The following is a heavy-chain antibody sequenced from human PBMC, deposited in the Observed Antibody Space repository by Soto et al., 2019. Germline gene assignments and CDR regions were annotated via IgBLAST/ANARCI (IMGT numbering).Heavy chain of an antibody. CDR2: IYHSGST. D-gene: IGHD4-17*01. J-gene: IGHJ4*02. CDR1: GGSISSGGYS. CDR3: ARGVPVRFDY. Sequence: SETLSLTCAVSGGSISSGGYSCNWIRQPPGKGLEWIGYIYHSGSTNYNPSLKSRVTISVDKSKNQFSLKLSSVTAADTAVYYCARGVPVRFDYWGQGTLVTVSS. V-gene: IGHV4-30-2*01.